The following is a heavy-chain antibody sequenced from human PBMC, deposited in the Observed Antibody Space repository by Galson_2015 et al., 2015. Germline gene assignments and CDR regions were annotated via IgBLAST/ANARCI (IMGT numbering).Heavy chain of an antibody. J-gene: IGHJ4*02. V-gene: IGHV3-33*01. Sequence: SLRLSCAASGITFRNYGMNWVRQAPGKGLEWVAVIWYDGSNKYYADSVKGRFTISRDNSKNTLYLQMDSLRVDDTAVYYCASYSGTYRALDYWGQGTLVTVPS. CDR3: ASYSGTYRALDY. CDR2: IWYDGSNK. D-gene: IGHD1-26*01. CDR1: GITFRNYG.